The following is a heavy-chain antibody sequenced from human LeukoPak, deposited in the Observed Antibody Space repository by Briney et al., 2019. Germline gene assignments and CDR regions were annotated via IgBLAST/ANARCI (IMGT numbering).Heavy chain of an antibody. CDR2: ISSSSSTI. CDR3: ARASDGYNPRANWGVFYYMDV. CDR1: GFTFSSYS. D-gene: IGHD5-24*01. J-gene: IGHJ6*03. V-gene: IGHV3-48*01. Sequence: GESLRLSCAASGFTFSSYSMNWVRQAPGKGLEWVSYISSSSSTIYYADSVKGRFTISRDNAKNSLYLQMNSLRAEDTAVYYCARASDGYNPRANWGVFYYMDVWGKGTTVTVSS.